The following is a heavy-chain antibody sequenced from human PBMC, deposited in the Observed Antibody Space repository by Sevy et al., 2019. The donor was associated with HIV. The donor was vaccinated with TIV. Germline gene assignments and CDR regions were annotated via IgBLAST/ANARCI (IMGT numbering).Heavy chain of an antibody. V-gene: IGHV4-38-2*01. CDR3: AGSPDLVVVPAAIGDY. J-gene: IGHJ4*02. D-gene: IGHD2-2*02. Sequence: SETLSLTCAVSGYSISSGYYWGWIRQPPGKGLEWIGSIYHSGSTYYNPSLKSRVTISVDTSKNQFSLKLSSVTAADTAVYYCAGSPDLVVVPAAIGDYWGQGTLVTVSS. CDR1: GYSISSGYY. CDR2: IYHSGST.